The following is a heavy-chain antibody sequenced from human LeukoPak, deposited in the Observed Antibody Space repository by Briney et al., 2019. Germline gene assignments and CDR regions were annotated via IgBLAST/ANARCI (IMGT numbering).Heavy chain of an antibody. D-gene: IGHD5-24*01. J-gene: IGHJ4*02. V-gene: IGHV3-48*03. CDR2: ISSSGTI. CDR3: ARDVLSPRRDGYVY. Sequence: PGGSLRLSCAASGFSFSSYEMNWVRQAPRKGLEWVSYISSSGTIYYVDSVEGRFTISRDNAKNSLYLQMYSLRAEDTAVYYCARDVLSPRRDGYVYWGQGTLVTVSS. CDR1: GFSFSSYE.